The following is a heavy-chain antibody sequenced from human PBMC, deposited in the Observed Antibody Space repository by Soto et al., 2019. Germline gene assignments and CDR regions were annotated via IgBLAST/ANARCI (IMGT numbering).Heavy chain of an antibody. CDR3: VRLRGYGDSNFDY. CDR1: GDSISNSYY. V-gene: IGHV4-39*01. Sequence: SETLSLTCTVSGDSISNSYYWGWIRQPPGKGLEWLATIYYSGGTYYNPSLKSRVTISQDTSKNRFSLKLTFVTAADTAVYYCVRLRGYGDSNFDYWGQGAPVTV. D-gene: IGHD4-17*01. CDR2: IYYSGGT. J-gene: IGHJ4*02.